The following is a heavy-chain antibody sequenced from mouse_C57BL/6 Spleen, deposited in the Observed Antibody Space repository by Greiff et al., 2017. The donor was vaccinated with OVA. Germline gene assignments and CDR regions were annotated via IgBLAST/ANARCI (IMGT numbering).Heavy chain of an antibody. Sequence: QVQLQQSGAELVRPGASVKLSCKASGYTFTDYYINWVKQRPGQGLEWIARIYPGSGNTYYNEKFKGKATLTAEKSSSTAYMQLSSLTSEDSAVYFCARSYYGSSSLDYWGQGTTLTVSS. CDR3: ARSYYGSSSLDY. J-gene: IGHJ2*01. V-gene: IGHV1-76*01. CDR2: IYPGSGNT. D-gene: IGHD1-1*01. CDR1: GYTFTDYY.